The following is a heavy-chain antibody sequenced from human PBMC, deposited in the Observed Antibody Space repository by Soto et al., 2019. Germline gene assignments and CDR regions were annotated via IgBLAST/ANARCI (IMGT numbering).Heavy chain of an antibody. V-gene: IGHV1-69*02. D-gene: IGHD3-9*01. CDR1: GGTFSSYT. J-gene: IGHJ6*03. CDR2: SMPSLGIA. CDR3: ARSDALRYFALNDNYYYYMDV. Sequence: QVQLVQSGAEVKKPGSSVKVSCKASGGTFSSYTVTWVRQAPGQGLEWMGRSMPSLGIANYAQKFQGRVTITADKSTSTAYMELSSLRSEDTAVYYCARSDALRYFALNDNYYYYMDVWGKGTMVTVSS.